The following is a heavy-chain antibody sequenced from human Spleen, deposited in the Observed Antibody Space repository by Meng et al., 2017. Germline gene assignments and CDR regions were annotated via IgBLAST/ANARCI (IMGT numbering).Heavy chain of an antibody. CDR1: GFYFSNAW. V-gene: IGHV3-15*01. Sequence: GESLKISCAASGFYFSNAWMSWVRQAPGKGLEWVGRIKSNTDGGTAEYAAPVTGRFTISRDDSKSTLYLQMSGLRIDDTGVYYCAKALGDMGSTKIYYFDYWGQGTLVTVSS. CDR2: IKSNTDGGTA. D-gene: IGHD2-8*01. CDR3: AKALGDMGSTKIYYFDY. J-gene: IGHJ4*02.